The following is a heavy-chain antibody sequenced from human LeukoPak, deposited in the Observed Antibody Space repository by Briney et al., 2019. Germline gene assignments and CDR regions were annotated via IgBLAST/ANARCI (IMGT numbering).Heavy chain of an antibody. CDR3: AAPGVPAATYYFDY. Sequence: GGSLRLSCAASGFTFSSYSMNWVRQAPGKGLEWVAFIRYDGSNKYYADSVKGRFTISRDNSKNTVYLQMNSLRAEDTAVYYCAAPGVPAATYYFDYWGQGTLVTVSS. CDR1: GFTFSSYS. D-gene: IGHD2-2*01. V-gene: IGHV3-30*02. J-gene: IGHJ4*02. CDR2: IRYDGSNK.